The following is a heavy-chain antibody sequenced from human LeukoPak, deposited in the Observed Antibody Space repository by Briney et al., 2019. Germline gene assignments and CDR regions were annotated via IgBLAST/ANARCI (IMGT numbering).Heavy chain of an antibody. Sequence: ASVKVSCKASGYTFTSYGISWVRQAPGQGLEWMGWISAYNGNTNYAQKLQGRVTMTTDTSTSTACMELRSLRSDDTAVYYCARDADYCTNGVCYVWFDPWGQGTLVTVSS. D-gene: IGHD2-8*01. J-gene: IGHJ5*02. CDR3: ARDADYCTNGVCYVWFDP. V-gene: IGHV1-18*01. CDR2: ISAYNGNT. CDR1: GYTFTSYG.